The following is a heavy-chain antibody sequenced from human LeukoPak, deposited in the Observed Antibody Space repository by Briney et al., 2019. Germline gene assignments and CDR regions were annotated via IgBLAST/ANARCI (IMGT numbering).Heavy chain of an antibody. CDR1: GYTFTGYY. V-gene: IGHV1-2*06. CDR2: INPNSGGT. CDR3: ARDCPSGSGSYWGGSDY. J-gene: IGHJ4*02. D-gene: IGHD1-26*01. Sequence: ASVKVSCKASGYTFTGYYMHWVRQAPGQGLEWMGRINPNSGGTNYAQKFQRRVTMTRDTSISTAYMELSRLRSDDTAVYYCARDCPSGSGSYWGGSDYWGQGTLVTVSS.